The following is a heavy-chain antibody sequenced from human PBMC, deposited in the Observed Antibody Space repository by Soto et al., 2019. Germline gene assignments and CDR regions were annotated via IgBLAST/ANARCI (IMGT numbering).Heavy chain of an antibody. Sequence: HPGGSLRLSCAASGFTFSSYGMHWVRQAPGKGLEWVAVISYDGSNKYYADSVKGRFTISRDNSKNTLYLQMNSLRAEDTAVYYCAKVGDSSGYSAYYFDYWGQGTLVTVSS. D-gene: IGHD3-22*01. J-gene: IGHJ4*02. CDR2: ISYDGSNK. CDR1: GFTFSSYG. CDR3: AKVGDSSGYSAYYFDY. V-gene: IGHV3-30*18.